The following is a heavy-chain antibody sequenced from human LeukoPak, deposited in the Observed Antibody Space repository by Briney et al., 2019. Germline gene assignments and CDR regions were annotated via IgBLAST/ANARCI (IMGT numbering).Heavy chain of an antibody. J-gene: IGHJ4*02. V-gene: IGHV4-59*01. CDR1: GGSISSYY. CDR3: AGSSSWDIPQFDY. Sequence: PSEPLSLTCTVSGGSISSYYWSWIRQPPGKGLEWIGYIYYSGSTNYNPSLKSRVTISVDTSKNQFSLKLSSVTAADTAVYYCAGSSSWDIPQFDYWGQGTLVTVSS. D-gene: IGHD6-13*01. CDR2: IYYSGST.